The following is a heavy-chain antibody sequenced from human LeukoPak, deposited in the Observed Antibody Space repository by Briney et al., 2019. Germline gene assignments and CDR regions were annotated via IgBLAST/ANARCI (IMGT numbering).Heavy chain of an antibody. CDR2: IKSKTDGGTI. J-gene: IGHJ6*02. V-gene: IGHV3-15*01. CDR1: GVAFNNAW. D-gene: IGHD1-1*01. CDR3: TSPGRNYYYYKGVDV. Sequence: GGSLRLSCAASGVAFNNAWMSWVRQAPGKGLEWVGRIKSKTDGGTIDYAAPVKGRFTISRDDSKNTLYLQMSSLKIEDTAAYYCTSPGRNYYYYKGVDVWGQGTTVTVSS.